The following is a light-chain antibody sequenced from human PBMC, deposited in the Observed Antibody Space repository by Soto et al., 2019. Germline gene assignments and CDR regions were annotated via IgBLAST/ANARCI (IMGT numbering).Light chain of an antibody. V-gene: IGKV3-15*01. Sequence: EIVVTQSPATLSVSPGESATLSCRASQSISNDLAWYQQKPGQAPRLLIYGASTRATGIPVRFSGSGSGTDFTLTISGLQSEDFAVYYCQQYRNWPPIFLTVGGGTKVDIK. CDR2: GAS. J-gene: IGKJ4*01. CDR3: QQYRNWPPIFLT. CDR1: QSISND.